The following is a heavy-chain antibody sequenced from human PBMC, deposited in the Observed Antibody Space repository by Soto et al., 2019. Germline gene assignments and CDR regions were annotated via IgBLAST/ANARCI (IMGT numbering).Heavy chain of an antibody. CDR2: ISAAGDP. CDR1: GFTFRNYD. V-gene: IGHV3-13*05. CDR3: ARTDRDFYGLDV. Sequence: EVQLVESGGGLVQPGGSLRLSCEASGFTFRNYDMHWVRQGTGKGLEWVSGISAAGDPDYADSVEDRFTISSENAQNSFFLQMNSLRVGDRAVYYCARTDRDFYGLDVWGQGTTVIVSS. J-gene: IGHJ6*02.